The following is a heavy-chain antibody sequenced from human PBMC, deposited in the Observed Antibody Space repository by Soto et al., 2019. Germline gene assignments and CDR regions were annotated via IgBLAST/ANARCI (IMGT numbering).Heavy chain of an antibody. V-gene: IGHV4-59*01. CDR1: GGSISSYY. Sequence: PSETLSLTCTVSGGSISSYYWSWIRQPPGKGLEWIGYIYYSGSTNYNPSLKSRVTISVDTSKNQFSLKLSSVTAADTAVYYCARSDGSGSYYVYYGMDVWGQGTTVTVSS. J-gene: IGHJ6*02. CDR3: ARSDGSGSYYVYYGMDV. D-gene: IGHD3-10*01. CDR2: IYYSGST.